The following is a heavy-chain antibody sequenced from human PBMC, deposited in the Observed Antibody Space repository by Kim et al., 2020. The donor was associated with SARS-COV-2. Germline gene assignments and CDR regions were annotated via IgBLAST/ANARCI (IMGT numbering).Heavy chain of an antibody. CDR3: AKDRPTYYDFWSGYVPSDY. D-gene: IGHD3-3*01. J-gene: IGHJ4*02. V-gene: IGHV3-23*01. CDR2: ISGSGGST. CDR1: GFTFSSYA. Sequence: GGSLRLSCAASGFTFSSYAMSWVRQAPGKGLEWVSAISGSGGSTYYADSVKGRFTISRDNSKNTLYLQMNSLRAEDTAVYYCAKDRPTYYDFWSGYVPSDYWGQGTLVTVSS.